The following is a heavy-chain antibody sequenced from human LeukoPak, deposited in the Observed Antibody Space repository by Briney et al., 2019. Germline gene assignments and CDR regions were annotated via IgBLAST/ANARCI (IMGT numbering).Heavy chain of an antibody. CDR3: AHARGTYYYGSGSYPFGN. CDR2: IYWDDDK. V-gene: IGHV2-5*02. D-gene: IGHD3-10*01. CDR1: GFSLRTSGVG. J-gene: IGHJ4*02. Sequence: KESGPTLVKPTQTLTLTCTFSGFSLRTSGVGVGWIRQPPGKALEWLALIYWDDDKRYSPSLKSRLTITKDTSKNQVVLTMTNMDPVDTATYYCAHARGTYYYGSGSYPFGNWGQGTLVTVSS.